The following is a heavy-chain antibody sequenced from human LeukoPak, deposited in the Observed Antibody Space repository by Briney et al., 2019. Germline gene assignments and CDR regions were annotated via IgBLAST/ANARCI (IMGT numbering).Heavy chain of an antibody. D-gene: IGHD3-10*01. V-gene: IGHV4-61*08. CDR3: ARRFREFDYYYYYYMDV. J-gene: IGHJ6*03. Sequence: PSETLSLTCTVSGGSISSGGYYWSWIRQHPGKGLEWIGYIYYSGSTNYNPSLKSRVTISVDTSKNQFSLKLSSVTAADTAVYYCARRFREFDYYYYYYMDVWGKGTTVTVSS. CDR1: GGSISSGGYY. CDR2: IYYSGST.